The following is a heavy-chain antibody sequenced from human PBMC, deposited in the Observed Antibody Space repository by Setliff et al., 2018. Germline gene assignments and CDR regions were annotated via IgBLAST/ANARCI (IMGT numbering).Heavy chain of an antibody. CDR1: GGSLSSYNY. CDR2: IYYSGST. V-gene: IGHV4-38-2*02. D-gene: IGHD3-3*01. J-gene: IGHJ6*03. Sequence: PSETLSLTCTVSGGSLSSYNYWSWIRQPAGKGLEWIGSIYYSGSTYYNPSLKSRVTISLDTSKNQFSLKLSSVTAADTAVYYCVRMSGFLYMDVWGKGTTVTVSS. CDR3: VRMSGFLYMDV.